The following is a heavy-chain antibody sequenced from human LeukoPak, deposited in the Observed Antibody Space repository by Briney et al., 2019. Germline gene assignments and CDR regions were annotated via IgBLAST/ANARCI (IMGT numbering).Heavy chain of an antibody. D-gene: IGHD1-7*01. Sequence: EASVKVSCKASGYTFTSYAMHWVRQAPGQRLEWMGWINAGNGNTKYSQEFQGRVTITRDTSASTAYMELSSLRSEDMAVYSCASGGLELQIDYWGPGTLVTVSS. CDR2: INAGNGNT. CDR3: ASGGLELQIDY. CDR1: GYTFTSYA. J-gene: IGHJ4*02. V-gene: IGHV1-3*03.